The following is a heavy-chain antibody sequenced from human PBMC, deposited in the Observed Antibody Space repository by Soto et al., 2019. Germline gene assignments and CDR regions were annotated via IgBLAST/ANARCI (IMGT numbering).Heavy chain of an antibody. Sequence: SETLSLTCSVSGDSISTVDYFWVWIRQPPGQALEYIGYIYKSATTYYNPSFESRVAISLDTSKSQFSLNVTSVTAADTAVYFCARGRYCLTGRCFPNWFDSWGQGTLVTVSS. V-gene: IGHV4-30-4*01. J-gene: IGHJ5*01. CDR3: ARGRYCLTGRCFPNWFDS. D-gene: IGHD2-15*01. CDR1: GDSISTVDYF. CDR2: IYKSATT.